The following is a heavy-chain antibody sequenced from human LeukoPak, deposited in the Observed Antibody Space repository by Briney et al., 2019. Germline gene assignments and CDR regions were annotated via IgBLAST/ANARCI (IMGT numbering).Heavy chain of an antibody. D-gene: IGHD4-23*01. J-gene: IGHJ4*02. Sequence: PGGSLRLSCAASGFTFSSYAMSWVRQAPGKGLEWVSAISGSGGSTYYADSVKGRFTISRDNSKNTLYLQMNSLRAEDTAVYYCARDVWGYGGNSGSDYWGQGTLVTVSS. CDR2: ISGSGGST. CDR3: ARDVWGYGGNSGSDY. V-gene: IGHV3-23*01. CDR1: GFTFSSYA.